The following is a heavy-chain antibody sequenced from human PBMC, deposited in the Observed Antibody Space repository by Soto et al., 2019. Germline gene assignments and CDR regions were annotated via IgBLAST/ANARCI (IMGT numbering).Heavy chain of an antibody. CDR3: AREGEYSYGYFDY. CDR1: GGPISNYY. D-gene: IGHD5-18*01. V-gene: IGHV4-59*01. Sequence: SETLSLTCTVSGGPISNYYWSWIRQPPGKGLEWIGYIYYSGTTNYNPSLKSRIAISVDTSKTQFSLKLTSVTAADTAMYYCAREGEYSYGYFDYWGQGTLVTVSS. J-gene: IGHJ4*02. CDR2: IYYSGTT.